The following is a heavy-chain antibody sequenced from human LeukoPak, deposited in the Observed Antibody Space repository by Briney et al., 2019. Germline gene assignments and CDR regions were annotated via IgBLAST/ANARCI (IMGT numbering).Heavy chain of an antibody. J-gene: IGHJ2*01. CDR3: ASPRDVAVVVGATAGYFDL. D-gene: IGHD2-15*01. V-gene: IGHV4-38-2*02. Sequence: SETLSLTCTVSGYSISSGYYWGWIRQPPGKRLEWIGSIYPSGSTFYNPSLKSRVTMSADTSRNQFSLKLNSMTAADTAVYYCASPRDVAVVVGATAGYFDLWGCGTLVTVSS. CDR1: GYSISSGYY. CDR2: IYPSGST.